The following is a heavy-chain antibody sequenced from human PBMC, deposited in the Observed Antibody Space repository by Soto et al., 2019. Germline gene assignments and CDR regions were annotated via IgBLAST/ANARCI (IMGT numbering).Heavy chain of an antibody. D-gene: IGHD4-17*01. V-gene: IGHV3-30*04. CDR3: ARAEGSDYGDYGYYYGMDV. J-gene: IGHJ6*02. CDR2: ISYDGSNK. CDR1: GFTFSSYA. Sequence: GGSLRLSCAASGFTFSSYAMHWVRQAPGKGLEWVAVISYDGSNKYYADSVKGRFTISRDNSKNTLYLQMNSLRAEDTAVYYCARAEGSDYGDYGYYYGMDVWGQGTTVTVSS.